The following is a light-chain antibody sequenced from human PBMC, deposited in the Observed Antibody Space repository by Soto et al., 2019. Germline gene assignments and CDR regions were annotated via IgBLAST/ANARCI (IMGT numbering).Light chain of an antibody. Sequence: EIVMTHSPATLSVSPGERATLSCRACQSVSSNFAWYQQKPGQAPRLLIYDASTRATGIPARFSGSGSGTEFTLTISSLQPDDFATYYCQQYNSYSPSFGQGTKVDNK. CDR1: QSVSSN. CDR3: QQYNSYSPS. V-gene: IGKV3-15*01. CDR2: DAS. J-gene: IGKJ1*01.